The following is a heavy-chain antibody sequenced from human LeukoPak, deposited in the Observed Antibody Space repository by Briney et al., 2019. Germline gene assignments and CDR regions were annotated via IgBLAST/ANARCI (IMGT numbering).Heavy chain of an antibody. D-gene: IGHD6-19*01. CDR3: ARGRIAEAGSRSIYFDY. J-gene: IGHJ4*02. CDR1: GGSITSSNW. CDR2: IYHTGST. V-gene: IGHV4-4*02. Sequence: SETLSLTCAVSGGSITSSNWWTWVRQPPGKGLEWIGEIYHTGSTNYNPSLKDRVTISVDKSKNQFSLNLSSVTAADTAVYYCARGRIAEAGSRSIYFDYWGQGTLVTVSS.